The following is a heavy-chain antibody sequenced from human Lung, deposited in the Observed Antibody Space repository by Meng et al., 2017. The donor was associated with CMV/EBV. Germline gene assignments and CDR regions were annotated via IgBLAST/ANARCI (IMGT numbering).Heavy chain of an antibody. J-gene: IGHJ4*02. CDR1: GFFFTGYY. V-gene: IGHV1-2*02. CDR2: INPNSGGT. Sequence: ASVKVSCKASGFFFTGYYMHWVRQAPGQGLEWMGWINPNSGGTKYAQKFQGRVTMTRDTSIRTAYMELRSLRSDDTAVYYCAREAGGSGYDFVDYWGQGTPVTVSS. CDR3: AREAGGSGYDFVDY. D-gene: IGHD5-12*01.